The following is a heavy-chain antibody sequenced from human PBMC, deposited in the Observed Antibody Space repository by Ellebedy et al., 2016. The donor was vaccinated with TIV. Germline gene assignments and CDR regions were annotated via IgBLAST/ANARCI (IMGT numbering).Heavy chain of an antibody. CDR3: ARANRYDSGDSYGDSWAFDI. Sequence: HTGGSLRLSCAASGFTFSDYWMHWVRQAPGKGLVWVSRIHVDGSSITYADSVKGRFTISRDNAKNTLYLRMSSLRAEDTAVYYCARANRYDSGDSYGDSWAFDIWGQGTVVTVSS. D-gene: IGHD3-22*01. CDR1: GFTFSDYW. CDR2: IHVDGSSI. J-gene: IGHJ3*02. V-gene: IGHV3-74*01.